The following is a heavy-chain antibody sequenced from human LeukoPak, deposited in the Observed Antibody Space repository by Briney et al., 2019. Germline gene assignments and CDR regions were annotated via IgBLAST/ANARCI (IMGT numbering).Heavy chain of an antibody. CDR3: ASASAVAGIRRYYYYGMDV. J-gene: IGHJ6*02. CDR2: ISWNSGSI. Sequence: PGRSLRLSCVVSGFTFDDYAMHWVRQAPGKGLEWVSGISWNSGSIGYADSVKGRFTISRDNAKNSLYLQMNSLRVEDTALYYCASASAVAGIRRYYYYGMDVWGQGTTVTASS. D-gene: IGHD6-19*01. CDR1: GFTFDDYA. V-gene: IGHV3-9*01.